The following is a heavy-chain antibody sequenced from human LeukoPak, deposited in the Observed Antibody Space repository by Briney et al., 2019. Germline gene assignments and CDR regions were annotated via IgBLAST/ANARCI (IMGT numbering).Heavy chain of an antibody. CDR3: ARDQYRNWFDP. Sequence: SETLSLTCTVSGVSISSSSYYWSWIRQPAGKGLEWIGRIYTSGSTNYNPSLKSRVTISVDTSKNQFSLKLSSVTAADTAVYYCARDQYRNWFDPWGQGTLVTVSS. J-gene: IGHJ5*02. D-gene: IGHD1-1*01. CDR1: GVSISSSSYY. V-gene: IGHV4-61*02. CDR2: IYTSGST.